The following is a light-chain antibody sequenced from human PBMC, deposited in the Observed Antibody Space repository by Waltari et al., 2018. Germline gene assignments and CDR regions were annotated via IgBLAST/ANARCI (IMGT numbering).Light chain of an antibody. CDR2: DVN. J-gene: IGLJ3*02. V-gene: IGLV2-14*03. CDR3: SSYTSTNTWM. Sequence: QSALTQPASVSWSPGQSLTISCTGTSRDVGGYNYVTWYQQHPGKAPKLMIFDVNKRPSGVSNRFSGAKSGNTASLTISGLQAEDEAEYHCSSYTSTNTWMFGGGTKLTVL. CDR1: SRDVGGYNY.